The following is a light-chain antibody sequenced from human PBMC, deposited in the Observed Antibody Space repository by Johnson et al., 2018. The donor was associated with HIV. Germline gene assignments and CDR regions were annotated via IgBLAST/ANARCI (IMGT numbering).Light chain of an antibody. CDR3: GTWDNSLSTGGV. J-gene: IGLJ1*01. Sequence: QSVLTQSPSVSAAPGQKVTISCSGSSSKIGNNYVSWYQQLPGTAPKLLIYENNKRPSGIPDRFSGSKSGPSASLGITGLQTGDEADYYCGTWDNSLSTGGVFGTGTKVTVL. CDR1: SSKIGNNY. V-gene: IGLV1-51*02. CDR2: ENN.